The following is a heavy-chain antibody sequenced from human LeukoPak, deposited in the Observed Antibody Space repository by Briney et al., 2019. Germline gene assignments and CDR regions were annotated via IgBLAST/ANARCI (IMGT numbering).Heavy chain of an antibody. CDR3: WAMVRGLKNSDY. CDR1: GLTFSTYW. Sequence: GGSLRLSCAASGLTFSTYWMHWVRQAPGKGLVWVSRINSDGSGTSYADSVKGRFTISRDNAKITLYLQMNRRRAEYTAVYYCWAMVRGLKNSDYWGQGTLVTVSS. CDR2: INSDGSGT. V-gene: IGHV3-74*01. J-gene: IGHJ4*01. D-gene: IGHD3-10*01.